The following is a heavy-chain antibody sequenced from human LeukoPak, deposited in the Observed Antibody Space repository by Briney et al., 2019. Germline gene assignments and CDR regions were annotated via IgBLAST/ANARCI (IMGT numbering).Heavy chain of an antibody. CDR2: IIPIFGTA. CDR1: GGTFSSYA. Sequence: EASVKVSCKASGGTFSSYAISWVRQAPGQGLEWMGGIIPIFGTANYAQKFQGRVTITADESTSTAYMELSRLRSDDTAVYYCASATGIAAAGHLPYYYYGMDVWGQGTTVTVSS. J-gene: IGHJ6*02. D-gene: IGHD6-13*01. V-gene: IGHV1-69*13. CDR3: ASATGIAAAGHLPYYYYGMDV.